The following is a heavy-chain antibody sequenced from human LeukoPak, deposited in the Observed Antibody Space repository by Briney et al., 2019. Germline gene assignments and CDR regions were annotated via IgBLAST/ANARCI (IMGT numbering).Heavy chain of an antibody. CDR1: GFTFSSYW. CDR3: ARELLSYYYGSGSHDY. Sequence: GGSLRLSCAASGFTFSSYWMSWVRPAPGKGLEWVANIKQDGSEKYYVDSVKGRFTISRDNAKNSLYLQMNSLRAEDTAVYYCARELLSYYYGSGSHDYWGQGTLVTVSS. D-gene: IGHD3-10*01. J-gene: IGHJ4*02. CDR2: IKQDGSEK. V-gene: IGHV3-7*01.